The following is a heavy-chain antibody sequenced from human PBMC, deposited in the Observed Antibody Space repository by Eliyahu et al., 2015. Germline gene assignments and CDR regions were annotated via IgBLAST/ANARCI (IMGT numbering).Heavy chain of an antibody. J-gene: IGHJ6*02. CDR3: TREPFPPMTTTGEGSHYGMDV. V-gene: IGHV3-49*04. Sequence: EVQLVESGGGLVQPGRSLRLSCTASGFTFGDYAMSWVRRAPGKGLEWVGFIRSKAYGGTTEYAASVKGRFTISRDDSKSIAYLQMNSLKTEDTAVYYCTREPFPPMTTTGEGSHYGMDVWGQGTTVTVSS. CDR1: GFTFGDYA. D-gene: IGHD4-17*01. CDR2: IRSKAYGGTT.